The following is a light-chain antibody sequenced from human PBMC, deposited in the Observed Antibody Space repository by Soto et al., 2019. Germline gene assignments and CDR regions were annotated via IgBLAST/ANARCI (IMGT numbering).Light chain of an antibody. CDR3: HQYDSAPLT. CDR1: QSVNTW. Sequence: DIQMTQSPSTLSASVGDRVTITCRASQSVNTWLAWYQQKPGKAPNLLIHKASTLEAGVPSRFSGSGSGTEFTLSISSLQPDDFATYYCHQYDSAPLTFGGGTKV. V-gene: IGKV1-5*03. CDR2: KAS. J-gene: IGKJ4*01.